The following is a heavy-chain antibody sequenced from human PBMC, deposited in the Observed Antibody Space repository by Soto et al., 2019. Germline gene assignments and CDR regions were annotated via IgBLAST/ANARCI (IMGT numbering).Heavy chain of an antibody. D-gene: IGHD3-10*01. V-gene: IGHV1-69*12. CDR3: AAPYGSGSYYNGFDY. CDR2: IIPIFGTA. CDR1: GGTFSSYA. Sequence: QVQLVQSGAEVKKPGSSVKVSCKASGGTFSSYAISWVRQAPGQGLEWRGGIIPIFGTANYAQKFQGRVTITEDESTSKAYMELSSLRSEDTAVYYCAAPYGSGSYYNGFDYWGQGTLVTVSS. J-gene: IGHJ4*02.